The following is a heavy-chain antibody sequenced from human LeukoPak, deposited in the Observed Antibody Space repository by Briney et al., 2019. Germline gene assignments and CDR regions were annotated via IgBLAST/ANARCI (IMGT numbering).Heavy chain of an antibody. CDR1: GFTLSGSA. J-gene: IGHJ4*02. V-gene: IGHV3-73*01. CDR2: IRSKANSYAT. Sequence: GGSLRLSCAASGFTLSGSAMHWVRQASGKGLEWVGRIRSKANSYATAYAASVKGRFTISRDDSKNTAYLQMNSLKTEDTAVYYCTRSISPGYSSGWYFGEFDYWGQGTLVTVSS. D-gene: IGHD6-19*01. CDR3: TRSISPGYSSGWYFGEFDY.